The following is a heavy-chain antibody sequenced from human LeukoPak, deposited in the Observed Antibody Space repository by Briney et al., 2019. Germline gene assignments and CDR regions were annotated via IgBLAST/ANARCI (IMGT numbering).Heavy chain of an antibody. CDR1: GGSFSGYY. J-gene: IGHJ4*02. CDR2: INHSGST. CDR3: ARGGQYYYDSSGSTDFDY. Sequence: SETLSLTCAVYGGSFSGYYWSWIRQPPGKGLEWIGEINHSGSTNYNPSLKSRVTISVDTSKNQFSPKLSSVTAADTAVYYCARGGQYYYDSSGSTDFDYWGQGTLVTVSS. V-gene: IGHV4-34*01. D-gene: IGHD3-22*01.